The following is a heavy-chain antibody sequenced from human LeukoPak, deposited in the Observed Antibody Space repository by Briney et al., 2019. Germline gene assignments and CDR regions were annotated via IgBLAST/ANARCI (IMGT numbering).Heavy chain of an antibody. V-gene: IGHV1-69*13. CDR2: IIPIFGTA. CDR1: GGTFSSYA. Sequence: ASVKVSCKASGGTFSSYAISWVRQAPGQGLEWMGGIIPIFGTANYAQKFQGRVTITADESTSTAYMELSSLRSEDTAVYYCARVLVSGSYQFDYWGQGTLVTVSS. CDR3: ARVLVSGSYQFDY. D-gene: IGHD1-26*01. J-gene: IGHJ4*02.